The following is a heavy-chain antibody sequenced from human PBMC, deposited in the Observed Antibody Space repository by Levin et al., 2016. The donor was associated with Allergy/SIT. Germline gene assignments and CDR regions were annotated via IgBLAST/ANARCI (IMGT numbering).Heavy chain of an antibody. CDR3: ASHIVATSWDDY. V-gene: IGHV1-69*01. Sequence: WVRQAPGQGLEWMGGIIPIFGTANYAQKFQGRVTITADESTSTAYMELSSLRSEDTAVYYCASHIVATSWDDYWGQGTLVTVSS. CDR2: IIPIFGTA. J-gene: IGHJ4*02. D-gene: IGHD5-12*01.